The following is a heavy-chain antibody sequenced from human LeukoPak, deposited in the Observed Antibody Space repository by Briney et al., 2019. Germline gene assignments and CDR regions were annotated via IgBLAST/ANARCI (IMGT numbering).Heavy chain of an antibody. CDR3: ARKSHPVGDSSGWPVALDY. Sequence: GGSLRLPCAASGFTFSSYAMHWVRQAPGKGLEWVAVISYDGSNKYYADSVKGRFTISRDNSKNTLYLQMNSLRAEDTAVYYCARKSHPVGDSSGWPVALDYWGQGTLVTVSS. J-gene: IGHJ4*02. CDR1: GFTFSSYA. V-gene: IGHV3-30-3*01. D-gene: IGHD3-22*01. CDR2: ISYDGSNK.